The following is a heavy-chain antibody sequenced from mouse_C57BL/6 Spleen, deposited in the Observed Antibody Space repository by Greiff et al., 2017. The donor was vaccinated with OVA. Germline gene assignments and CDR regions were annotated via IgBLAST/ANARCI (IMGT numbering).Heavy chain of an antibody. CDR3: ASLGYGSSPDY. Sequence: QVQLQQPGAELVKPGASVKLSCKASGYTFTSYWMHWVKQRPGQGLEWIGMIHPNSGSTNYNEKLKSKDTLTVDKSSSTAYMQLSSLTSEDSAFYYCASLGYGSSPDYWGQGTTLTVSS. CDR1: GYTFTSYW. D-gene: IGHD1-1*01. CDR2: IHPNSGST. J-gene: IGHJ2*01. V-gene: IGHV1-64*01.